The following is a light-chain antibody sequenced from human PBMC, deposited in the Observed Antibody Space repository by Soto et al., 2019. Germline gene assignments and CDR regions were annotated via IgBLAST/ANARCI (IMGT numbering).Light chain of an antibody. V-gene: IGKV1-5*03. Sequence: DIQMTQSPSTLSASVGDRVTITCRASQSISTRLAWYQQKPGKAPKLLIHEASSLESGVPSRFSGGGSGTDFTLTISSLQPDDFATYYYQQYYGLHAFGQGTKLEIK. J-gene: IGKJ2*01. CDR2: EAS. CDR3: QQYYGLHA. CDR1: QSISTR.